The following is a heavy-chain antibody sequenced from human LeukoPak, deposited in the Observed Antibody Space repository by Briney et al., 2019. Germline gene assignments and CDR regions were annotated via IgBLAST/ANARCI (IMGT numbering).Heavy chain of an antibody. CDR2: INPNSGGT. J-gene: IGHJ3*02. D-gene: IGHD2-21*01. Sequence: GASVTVSFKASGYTFTGYYMHWVRQAPGQGLEWMGWINPNSGGTNYTQKFQGRGTMTRYTAISTAYMELSRLRSHDTAVYYRARHRAVISLALDILGPGTKVTLSS. V-gene: IGHV1-2*02. CDR3: ARHRAVISLALDI. CDR1: GYTFTGYY.